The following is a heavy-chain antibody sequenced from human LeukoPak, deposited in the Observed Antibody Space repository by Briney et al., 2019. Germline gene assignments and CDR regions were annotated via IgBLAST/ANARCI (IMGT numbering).Heavy chain of an antibody. CDR2: MNPNSGNT. D-gene: IGHD6-6*01. J-gene: IGHJ4*02. CDR3: ARDGIAARSFDY. Sequence: ASVKVSCKASGYTFTSYDINWVRQATGQGLEWMGWMNPNSGNTGYAQKFQGRVTMTRNTSISTAYMELSSLRSEDTAVYYCARDGIAARSFDYWGQGTLVTVSS. V-gene: IGHV1-8*01. CDR1: GYTFTSYD.